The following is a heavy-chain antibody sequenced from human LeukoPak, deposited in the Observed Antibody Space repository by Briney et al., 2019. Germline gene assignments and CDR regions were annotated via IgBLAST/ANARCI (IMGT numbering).Heavy chain of an antibody. D-gene: IGHD2-21*02. J-gene: IGHJ4*02. CDR3: ARIQGLCGGDCV. V-gene: IGHV3-53*01. CDR2: IYSGGST. Sequence: GGSLRLSCEASGFTVSSDYMSWVRQAPGKGLEWVSLIYSGGSTYYADSVRGRFTISRDNSKNTLSLQMNSLRAEGTAVYYCARIQGLCGGDCVWGQGTLVTVSS. CDR1: GFTVSSDY.